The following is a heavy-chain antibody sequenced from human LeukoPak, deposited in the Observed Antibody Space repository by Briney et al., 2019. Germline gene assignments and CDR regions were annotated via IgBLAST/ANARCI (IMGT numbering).Heavy chain of an antibody. CDR3: ARDMGRYSGYDYDY. V-gene: IGHV1-2*02. CDR1: GYTFTCYG. CDR2: IHPNTGAT. Sequence: GASVKVSCKASGYTFTCYGISWVRQAPGQGLEWVGWIHPNTGATHHAQKFQGRLTMTRDTSISTVYMELTRLRSDDTAVYYCARDMGRYSGYDYDYWGQGTLVTASS. J-gene: IGHJ4*02. D-gene: IGHD5-12*01.